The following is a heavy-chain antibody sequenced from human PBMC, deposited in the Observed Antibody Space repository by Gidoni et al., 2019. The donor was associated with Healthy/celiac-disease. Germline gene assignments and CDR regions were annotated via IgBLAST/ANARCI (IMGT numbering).Heavy chain of an antibody. D-gene: IGHD3-22*01. CDR2: IYYSGST. Sequence: QVQLQESCPGLVKPSQTLSLTCTVSGGSISSGDYYWSWIRQPPGKGLEWIGYIYYSGSTYYNPSLKSRVTISVDTSKNQFSLKLSSVTAADTAVYYCARGGNYYDSSGYSDYWGQGTLVTVSS. CDR3: ARGGNYYDSSGYSDY. J-gene: IGHJ4*02. CDR1: GGSISSGDYY. V-gene: IGHV4-30-4*01.